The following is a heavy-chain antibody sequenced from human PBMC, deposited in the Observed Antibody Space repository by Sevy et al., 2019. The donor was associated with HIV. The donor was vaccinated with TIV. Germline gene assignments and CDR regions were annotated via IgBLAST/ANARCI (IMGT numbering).Heavy chain of an antibody. Sequence: ASVKVSCKASGYTFTSNGINWVRQAPGQGLEWMGWISGYNTKTKYAQKFQGRVTMTTDTSTSTAYMELRSRGSDDTAVYYCARDSGSGSYYNELLTYWGQGTLVTVSS. D-gene: IGHD3-10*01. CDR2: ISGYNTKT. CDR3: ARDSGSGSYYNELLTY. V-gene: IGHV1-18*04. J-gene: IGHJ4*02. CDR1: GYTFTSNG.